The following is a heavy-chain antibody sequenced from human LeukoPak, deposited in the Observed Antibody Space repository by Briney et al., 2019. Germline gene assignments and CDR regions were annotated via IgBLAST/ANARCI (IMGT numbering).Heavy chain of an antibody. Sequence: ASVKVSCKVSGYTLTELSMHWVRQAPGKGLEWMGGFDPEDGETIYAQKFQGRVTMTEDTSTDTAYMELSSLRSEDTAVYYCATHSGGSYWYDYWGRGTLVTVSS. CDR2: FDPEDGET. CDR3: ATHSGGSYWYDY. J-gene: IGHJ4*02. CDR1: GYTLTELS. D-gene: IGHD1-26*01. V-gene: IGHV1-24*01.